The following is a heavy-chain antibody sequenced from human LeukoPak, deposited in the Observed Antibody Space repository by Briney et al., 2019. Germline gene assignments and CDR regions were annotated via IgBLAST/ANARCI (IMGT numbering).Heavy chain of an antibody. D-gene: IGHD5-12*01. CDR1: GGSISSDDYS. CDR3: ARLGGYSGYDSPTYYFDY. V-gene: IGHV4-30-2*01. J-gene: IGHJ4*02. CDR2: ISHNGST. Sequence: PSQTLSLTCAVSGGSISSDDYSWSWIRQPPGKGLEWIGYISHNGSTYSNPSLKSRVTISVDRSKNQCSLKLSSVTAADTAVYYCARLGGYSGYDSPTYYFDYWGQGTLVTVSS.